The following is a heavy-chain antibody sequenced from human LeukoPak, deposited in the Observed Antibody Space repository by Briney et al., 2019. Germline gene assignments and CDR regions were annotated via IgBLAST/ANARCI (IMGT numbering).Heavy chain of an antibody. CDR2: INYSGST. Sequence: PSETLSLTCTVSGGSISSYYWSWIRQPPGKGLEWIGYINYSGSTNYNPSLKSRVTISVDTSKNQFSLKLSSVTAADTAVYYCAREVQQQRCNLLDPWGQGTLVIVSS. V-gene: IGHV4-59*01. CDR1: GGSISSYY. CDR3: AREVQQQRCNLLDP. J-gene: IGHJ5*02. D-gene: IGHD6-13*01.